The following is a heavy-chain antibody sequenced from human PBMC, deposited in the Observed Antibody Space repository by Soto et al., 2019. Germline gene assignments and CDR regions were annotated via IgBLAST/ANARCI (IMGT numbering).Heavy chain of an antibody. Sequence: PSETLSLTCAVSGGSISSGGYSWSWIRQPPGKGPEWIGYIYHSGSTYYNPSLKSRVTISVDRSKNQFSLKLSSVTAADTAVYYCARLVRTGVAEYYFDYWGQGTLVTVSS. V-gene: IGHV4-30-2*01. J-gene: IGHJ4*02. CDR2: IYHSGST. CDR3: ARLVRTGVAEYYFDY. CDR1: GGSISSGGYS. D-gene: IGHD6-6*01.